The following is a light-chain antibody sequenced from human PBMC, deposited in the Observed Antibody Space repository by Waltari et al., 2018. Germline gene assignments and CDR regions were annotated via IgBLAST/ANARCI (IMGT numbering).Light chain of an antibody. Sequence: FMLTQPHSVSESPGKTVTISCTRSSGSIDSNYVKWYQLRPGIAPTTIIFEDDQSPSGVPGRFSGCIDRSSNSASLTISGLKTEDEADYSCQSYQVFGGGTKLTVL. J-gene: IGLJ3*02. CDR3: QSYQV. CDR1: SGSIDSNY. V-gene: IGLV6-57*03. CDR2: EDD.